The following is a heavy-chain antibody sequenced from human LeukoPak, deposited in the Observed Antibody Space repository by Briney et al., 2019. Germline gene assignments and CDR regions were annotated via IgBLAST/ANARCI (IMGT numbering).Heavy chain of an antibody. CDR2: IYSGGST. Sequence: PGGSLRLSCAASGFTVSSNYMSWVRQAPGKGLEWVSIIYSGGSTFYADSVKGRFTISRDNSKNTLYLQMNSLRAEDTAVYYCASRRDGYNYLADAFDIWGQGTMVTVSS. V-gene: IGHV3-53*01. CDR1: GFTVSSNY. J-gene: IGHJ3*02. CDR3: ASRRDGYNYLADAFDI. D-gene: IGHD5-24*01.